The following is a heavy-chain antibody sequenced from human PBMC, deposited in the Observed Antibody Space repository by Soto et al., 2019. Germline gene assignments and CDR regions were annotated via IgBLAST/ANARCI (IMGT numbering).Heavy chain of an antibody. V-gene: IGHV1-18*04. J-gene: IGHJ5*02. D-gene: IGHD4-4*01. Sequence: QLQLVQSGTELKKPGASVKVSCKASGYTFINYGITWVRQAPGQGLEWMGWIKADYGNTNYEQKFQGRVTMTTDTSTNTAYMELRSLRSDDTAVYYCARKSLSNFNWFDPWGQGTLVTVSS. CDR3: ARKSLSNFNWFDP. CDR2: IKADYGNT. CDR1: GYTFINYG.